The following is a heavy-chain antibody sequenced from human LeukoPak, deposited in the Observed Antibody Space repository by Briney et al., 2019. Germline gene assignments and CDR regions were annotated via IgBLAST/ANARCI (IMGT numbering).Heavy chain of an antibody. CDR2: ISYDGSNK. Sequence: PGRSLRLSCAASGFTFSSYAMHWVRQAPGKGLEWVAVISYDGSNKYYADSVKGRFTISRDNSKNTLYLRMNSLRAEDTAVYYCARLIVVPAAPTDYWGQGTLVTVSS. J-gene: IGHJ4*02. V-gene: IGHV3-30*04. D-gene: IGHD2-2*01. CDR3: ARLIVVPAAPTDY. CDR1: GFTFSSYA.